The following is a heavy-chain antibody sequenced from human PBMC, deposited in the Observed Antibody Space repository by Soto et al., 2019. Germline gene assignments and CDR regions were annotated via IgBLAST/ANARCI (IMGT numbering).Heavy chain of an antibody. CDR1: GGSFSGYY. CDR3: ARIITGTTYYFDD. D-gene: IGHD1-7*01. J-gene: IGHJ4*02. Sequence: SETLSLTCAVYGGSFSGYYWSWIRQPPGKGLEWIGEINHSGSTNYNPSLKSRVTISVDTSKNQFSLKLSSVTAADTAVYYCARIITGTTYYFDDWGQGTLVTVSS. CDR2: INHSGST. V-gene: IGHV4-34*01.